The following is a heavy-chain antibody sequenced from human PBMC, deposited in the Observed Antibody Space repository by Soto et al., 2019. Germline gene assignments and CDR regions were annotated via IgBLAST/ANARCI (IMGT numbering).Heavy chain of an antibody. CDR2: VNNDGRDT. CDR1: GFSFSNYW. J-gene: IGHJ3*02. D-gene: IGHD3-9*01. V-gene: IGHV3-74*01. CDR3: ARGSIDHAFDI. Sequence: EVQVVESGGDLVQPGGSLRLSCAASGFSFSNYWMHWVRQAPGKGLVWVSRVNNDGRDTIYADSVMGRFTVSRDNAKNTLFLQMNSLRIDDTAMYYCARGSIDHAFDIWGQGTMVTVS.